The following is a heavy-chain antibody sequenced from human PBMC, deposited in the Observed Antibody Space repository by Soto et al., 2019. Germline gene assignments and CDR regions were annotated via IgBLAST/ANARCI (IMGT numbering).Heavy chain of an antibody. CDR1: GGTFSSYA. CDR2: IIPIFGTA. CDR3: ARDLWAYCGGDCYFGDWFDP. V-gene: IGHV1-69*12. D-gene: IGHD2-21*02. Sequence: QVQLVQSGAEVKKPGSSVKVSCKASGGTFSSYAVSWVRQAPGQGLEWMGGIIPIFGTANYAQKFQGRVTITADESTSTAYMELSSLRSEDTAVYYCARDLWAYCGGDCYFGDWFDPWGQGTLVTVSS. J-gene: IGHJ5*02.